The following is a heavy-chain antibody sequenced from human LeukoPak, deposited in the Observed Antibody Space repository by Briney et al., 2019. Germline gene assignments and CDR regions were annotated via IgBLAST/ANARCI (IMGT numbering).Heavy chain of an antibody. CDR3: ASHTPENRRNGMDV. CDR2: INHSGST. V-gene: IGHV4-34*01. CDR1: GGSFSGYY. J-gene: IGHJ6*02. Sequence: SETLSLTCAVYGGSFSGYYWSWIRQPPGKGLEWIGEINHSGSTNYNPSLKSRVTISVDTSKNQFSLKLNSVTAADTAVYYCASHTPENRRNGMDVWGQGTTVTVSS. D-gene: IGHD2-2*02.